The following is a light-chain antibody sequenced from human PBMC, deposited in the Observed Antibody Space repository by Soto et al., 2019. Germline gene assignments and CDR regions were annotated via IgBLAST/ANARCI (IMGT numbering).Light chain of an antibody. CDR1: QSVSSNY. V-gene: IGKV3-20*01. J-gene: IGKJ1*01. Sequence: DIVLTQSPGTLSLSPGESAALSCRASQSVSSNYLAWYRQKPGQAPRLLIYGISSRAADIPERFSGSGSGTDFTLTITRLEPEDSAVYYCQQYGSPPWTFGQGTRVEI. CDR2: GIS. CDR3: QQYGSPPWT.